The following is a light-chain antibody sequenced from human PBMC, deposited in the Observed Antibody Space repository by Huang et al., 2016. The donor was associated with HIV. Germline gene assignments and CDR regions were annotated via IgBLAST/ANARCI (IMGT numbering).Light chain of an antibody. CDR3: QQYDNWPPGLT. CDR2: DTS. J-gene: IGKJ4*01. Sequence: EIVMTQSPATLSVSPGGGATLSCRASQNVRSNLAWYQQTPGQAPRLLIYDTSTRDSGVPARFSGSGSGTEFTLTISGLQSEDFAVYYCQQYDNWPPGLTVGGGTKVEI. CDR1: QNVRSN. V-gene: IGKV3D-15*01.